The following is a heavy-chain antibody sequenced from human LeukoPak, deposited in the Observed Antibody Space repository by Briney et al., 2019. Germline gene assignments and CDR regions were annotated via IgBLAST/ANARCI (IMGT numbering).Heavy chain of an antibody. CDR2: IKQDGSEK. D-gene: IGHD3/OR15-3a*01. J-gene: IGHJ6*02. V-gene: IGHV3-7*01. Sequence: GGSLRLSCAASGFTFSGYWMSWVRQAPGKGLEWVANIKQDGSEKYYVDSVKGRFTISRDNAKNSLYLQMNSLRAEDTAVYYCARDWKDWFPFYGMDVWGQGTTVTVSS. CDR3: ARDWKDWFPFYGMDV. CDR1: GFTFSGYW.